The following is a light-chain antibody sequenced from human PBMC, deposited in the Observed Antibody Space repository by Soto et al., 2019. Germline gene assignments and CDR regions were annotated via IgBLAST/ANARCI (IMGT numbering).Light chain of an antibody. CDR3: QQYYDWPIT. V-gene: IGKV3-15*01. J-gene: IGKJ5*01. CDR2: GAS. CDR1: ESVRSY. Sequence: ETVLTQSPATLSLSPGHRATLSCRASESVRSYLAWYQQKPGQAPRLLIYGASTRATGIPARFSGSGSGTEFTLTISSLQSEDFAVYYCQQYYDWPITFGQGTRLEIK.